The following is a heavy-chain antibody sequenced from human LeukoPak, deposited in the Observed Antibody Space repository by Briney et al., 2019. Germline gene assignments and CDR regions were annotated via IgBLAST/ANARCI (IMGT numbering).Heavy chain of an antibody. CDR3: AKTRTGCSSFCAFDV. CDR1: GTSISGGFW. CDR2: ISRSGGT. V-gene: IGHV4-4*02. J-gene: IGHJ3*01. D-gene: IGHD2-2*01. Sequence: KTSETLSLTCAVSGTSISGGFWWSWVRQPPGKGLEWIGEISRSGGTNYSPSFKSRATISADNSKNQLSLKLSSVTAADTAVFYCAKTRTGCSSFCAFDVWGQGTMVTVSS.